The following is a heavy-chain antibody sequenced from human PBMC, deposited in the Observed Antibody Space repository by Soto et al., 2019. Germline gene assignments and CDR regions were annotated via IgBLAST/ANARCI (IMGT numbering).Heavy chain of an antibody. J-gene: IGHJ3*02. V-gene: IGHV4-39*01. D-gene: IGHD3-16*01. CDR2: IYYSGST. CDR3: ARRHLDSRMNRGEGPAFDI. CDR1: GGSISSSSYY. Sequence: PSETLSLTCTVSGGSISSSSYYWCWIRQPPGKGLEWIGSIYYSGSTYYNPSLKSRVTISVDTSKNQFSLKLSPVTAADTAVYYCARRHLDSRMNRGEGPAFDIWGQGTMATVSS.